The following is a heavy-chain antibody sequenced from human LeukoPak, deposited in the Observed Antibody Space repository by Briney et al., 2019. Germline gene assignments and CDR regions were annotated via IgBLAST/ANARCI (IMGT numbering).Heavy chain of an antibody. CDR3: ARSGYDNNSRFDP. Sequence: LEWIGYIYYSGSTNYNPSLKSRVTISVDTSKNQFSLKLSSVTAADTAVYYCARSGYDNNSRFDPWDQVTLVNVCS. CDR2: IYYSGST. V-gene: IGHV4-59*08. D-gene: IGHD5-12*01. J-gene: IGHJ5*02.